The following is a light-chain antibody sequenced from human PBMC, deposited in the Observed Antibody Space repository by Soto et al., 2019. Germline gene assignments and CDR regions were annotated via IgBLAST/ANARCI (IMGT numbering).Light chain of an antibody. CDR3: SSHAGSNSLMV. Sequence: QSVLTQPPSASGSPGQSVTISCTGTSSDIGAFNSISWYQQYPGKVPKLIIFDITQRPSGVPDRFSGSKSANTASLTVSGLQDEDEADYHCSSHAGSNSLMVFGGGTKVTVL. V-gene: IGLV2-8*01. CDR2: DIT. J-gene: IGLJ2*01. CDR1: SSDIGAFNS.